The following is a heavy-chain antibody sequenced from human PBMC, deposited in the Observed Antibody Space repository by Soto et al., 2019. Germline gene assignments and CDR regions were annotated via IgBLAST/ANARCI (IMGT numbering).Heavy chain of an antibody. CDR3: AGVRPGAWYFDL. J-gene: IGHJ2*01. CDR1: GFSFSDYW. CDR2: IKTDGSII. D-gene: IGHD2-8*01. Sequence: EVQLVESWGGLVQPGGSLRLSCAASGFSFSDYWMHWVSQAPGKGLVWVSRIKTDGSIITYADSVKGRFTISRDNARNTLYLQMDNLRAAVKAVFCCAGVRPGAWYFDLWGRGTLVSVSS. V-gene: IGHV3-74*01.